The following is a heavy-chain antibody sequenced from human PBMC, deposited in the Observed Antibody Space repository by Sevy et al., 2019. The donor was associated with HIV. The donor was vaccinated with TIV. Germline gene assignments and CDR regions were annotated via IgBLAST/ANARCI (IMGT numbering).Heavy chain of an antibody. Sequence: GGSLRLSCTASGFTFGDYAMSWFRQAPGKGLEWVGFIRSKAYGGTTEYAASVKGRFTISRDDSKSIAYLQMNSLKTEDTAVYYCTRDCPTGYYDSSGYPYYFDYWGQGTLVTVSS. V-gene: IGHV3-49*03. CDR3: TRDCPTGYYDSSGYPYYFDY. CDR2: IRSKAYGGTT. D-gene: IGHD3-22*01. CDR1: GFTFGDYA. J-gene: IGHJ4*02.